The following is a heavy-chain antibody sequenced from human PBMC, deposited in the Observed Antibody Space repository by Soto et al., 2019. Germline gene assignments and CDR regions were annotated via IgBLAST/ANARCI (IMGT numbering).Heavy chain of an antibody. D-gene: IGHD1-26*01. J-gene: IGHJ3*02. CDR3: ARPPIVGDNYDVFDI. V-gene: IGHV3-11*06. Sequence: GGSLRLSCAASGFTFSDYYMSWIRQAPGKGLEWVSYISSSSRYTNYADSVKGRFTISRDNAKNSLYLQMNSLRAEDTAVYYCARPPIVGDNYDVFDIWGQGTMVTVSS. CDR2: ISSSSRYT. CDR1: GFTFSDYY.